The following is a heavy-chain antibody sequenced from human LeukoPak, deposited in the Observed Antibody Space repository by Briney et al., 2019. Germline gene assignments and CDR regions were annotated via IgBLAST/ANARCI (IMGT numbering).Heavy chain of an antibody. J-gene: IGHJ4*02. Sequence: GASVKVSCKASGYTFIDYYMHWVRQAPGQGLEWMGWINPNSGGTNYAQKFPGRVTMTRDTSITTAYMELSRLRSDDTAVYYCARVYGDHYGSGVIDYWGQGTLVTVSS. CDR1: GYTFIDYY. V-gene: IGHV1-2*02. D-gene: IGHD3-10*01. CDR2: INPNSGGT. CDR3: ARVYGDHYGSGVIDY.